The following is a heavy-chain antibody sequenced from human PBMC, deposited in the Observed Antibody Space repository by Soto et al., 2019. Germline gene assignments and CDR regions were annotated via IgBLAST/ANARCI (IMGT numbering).Heavy chain of an antibody. J-gene: IGHJ4*02. CDR1: GGSIHSGDYY. CDR2: IYYRGST. V-gene: IGHV4-30-4*01. Sequence: QVQLQESGPGLVKPSQTLSLTCTVSGGSIHSGDYYWSWIRQPPGKGLEWIGYIYYRGSTNYSPXLKSRVAMSIXRSRNXXSLKLSSVTAADTAVYYCARVVAGYDFWSGYPFDYWGQGTLVTVSS. D-gene: IGHD3-3*01. CDR3: ARVVAGYDFWSGYPFDY.